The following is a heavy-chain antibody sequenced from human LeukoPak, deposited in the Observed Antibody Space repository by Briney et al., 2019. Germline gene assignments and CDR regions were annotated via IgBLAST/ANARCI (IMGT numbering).Heavy chain of an antibody. CDR3: AGLRLGY. CDR2: ISSSGSDI. CDR1: GFTFSDYY. Sequence: GGSLRLSCVASGFTFSDYYMGWIRQAPGKGLEWVSYISSSGSDILYSGSVKGRFTISRDNAKNSLYLQMNSLRAEDTAVYYCAGLRLGYWGQGTLVTVSS. D-gene: IGHD6-25*01. V-gene: IGHV3-11*04. J-gene: IGHJ4*02.